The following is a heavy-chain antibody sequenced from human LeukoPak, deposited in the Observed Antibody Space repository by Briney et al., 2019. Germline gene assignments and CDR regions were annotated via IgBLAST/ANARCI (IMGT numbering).Heavy chain of an antibody. V-gene: IGHV4-39*01. Sequence: SETLSLTCTVSGGSISSSSYYWGWIRQPPGMGLEWIGNIYYSGSTYYNPSLKSRVTISEDTSKNQFSLKLSSVTAADTAVYYCARRSSSRYSKIDSWGQGTLVTVSS. CDR1: GGSISSSSYY. J-gene: IGHJ4*02. D-gene: IGHD6-13*01. CDR3: ARRSSSRYSKIDS. CDR2: IYYSGST.